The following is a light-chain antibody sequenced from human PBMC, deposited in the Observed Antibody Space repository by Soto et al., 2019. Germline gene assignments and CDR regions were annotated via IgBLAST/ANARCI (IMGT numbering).Light chain of an antibody. J-gene: IGKJ3*01. CDR1: QSVLYSSNNKNY. CDR3: QQYNISPL. CDR2: WAS. Sequence: DIVMTQSPDSLAVSLGERATINCKSSQSVLYSSNNKNYLACYQQKPGQPPKMLIYWASTRESGVPDRFSGSGSGTDFTLTISSLQAEDAAVYYCQQYNISPLFGPGTKVEIK. V-gene: IGKV4-1*01.